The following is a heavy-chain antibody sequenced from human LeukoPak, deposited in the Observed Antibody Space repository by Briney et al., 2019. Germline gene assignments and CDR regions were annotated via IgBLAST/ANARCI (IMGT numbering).Heavy chain of an antibody. CDR1: GGSFSGYY. V-gene: IGHV4-59*01. J-gene: IGHJ1*01. Sequence: PSETLSLTCAVYGGSFSGYYWSWIRQPPGKGLEWIGYIYYSGSTNYNPSLKSRVTISVDTSKNQFSLKLSSVTAADTAVYYCASLPDTYFQHWGQGTLVTVSS. CDR3: ASLPDTYFQH. CDR2: IYYSGST.